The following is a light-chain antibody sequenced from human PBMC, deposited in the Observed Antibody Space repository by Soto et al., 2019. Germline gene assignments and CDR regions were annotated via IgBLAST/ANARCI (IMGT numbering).Light chain of an antibody. CDR1: QSVSSY. V-gene: IGKV3-11*01. Sequence: EFVLTQSPGTLSLSPGERATLSCRASQSVSSYLAWYQQKPGQAPRLLIYDASNRATGIPARFSGSGSGTDFTLTISSLEPEDFAVYYCQQRSNWPGGTFGQGTKV. CDR2: DAS. J-gene: IGKJ1*01. CDR3: QQRSNWPGGT.